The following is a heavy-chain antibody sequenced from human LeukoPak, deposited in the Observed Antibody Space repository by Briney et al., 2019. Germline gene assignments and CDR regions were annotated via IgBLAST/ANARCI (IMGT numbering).Heavy chain of an antibody. CDR2: ISYDGSNK. CDR1: GFTFSSYG. Sequence: PGRSLRLSCAASGFTFSSYGMHWVRQAPGKGLEWVAVISYDGSNKYYADSVKGRFTISRDNSKNTLNLQMNSLRAEDTAVYYCAKDWGYGLDYWGQGTLVTVSS. CDR3: AKDWGYGLDY. V-gene: IGHV3-30*18. J-gene: IGHJ4*02. D-gene: IGHD3-16*01.